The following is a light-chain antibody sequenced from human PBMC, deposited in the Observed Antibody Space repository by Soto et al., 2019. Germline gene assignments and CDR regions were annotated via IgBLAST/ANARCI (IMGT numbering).Light chain of an antibody. V-gene: IGLV2-18*02. Sequence: QSVLXQPPSVSGSPGQSVTISCTGTSSDVGSYNRVSWYQQPPGTAPKLMIYEVSNRPSGVPDRFSGSKSGNTASLTISGLQAEDEADYYCSSYTSSSTYVFGTGTKVTVL. CDR2: EVS. J-gene: IGLJ1*01. CDR1: SSDVGSYNR. CDR3: SSYTSSSTYV.